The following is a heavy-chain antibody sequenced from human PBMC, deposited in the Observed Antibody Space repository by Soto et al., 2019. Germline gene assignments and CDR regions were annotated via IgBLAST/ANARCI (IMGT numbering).Heavy chain of an antibody. Sequence: EVQLLESGGGLAQPGESLRLSCAASGFTFNNYAMSWVRQAPGKGLEWCSGISGSGGNTYYVDSVKGRFTISRDNSKNTLYLQRNSLRSEDTAVYYCSKEVCSDGRCYCTNWGQGTGVTVSS. D-gene: IGHD2-15*01. V-gene: IGHV3-23*01. CDR2: ISGSGGNT. J-gene: IGHJ4*02. CDR1: GFTFNNYA. CDR3: SKEVCSDGRCYCTN.